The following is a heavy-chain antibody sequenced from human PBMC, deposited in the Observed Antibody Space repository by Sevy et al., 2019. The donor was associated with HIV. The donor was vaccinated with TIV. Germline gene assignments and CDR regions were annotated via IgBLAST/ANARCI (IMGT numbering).Heavy chain of an antibody. Sequence: GGSLRLSCAASGFTFSSYAMSWVRQAPGKGLEWVSAISGSGGSTYYADSVKGRFTISRDNSKNTLYLQMNSLRAEDTAVYYCAKHLSGGGRDFYSGGYWGQGTLVTVSS. CDR2: ISGSGGST. V-gene: IGHV3-23*01. J-gene: IGHJ4*02. D-gene: IGHD2-8*02. CDR1: GFTFSSYA. CDR3: AKHLSGGGRDFYSGGY.